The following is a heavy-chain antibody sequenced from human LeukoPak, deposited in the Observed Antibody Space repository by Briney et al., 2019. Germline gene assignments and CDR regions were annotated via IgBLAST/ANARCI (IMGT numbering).Heavy chain of an antibody. CDR3: ARERDSSGYVLAY. CDR2: VSYDGSNE. J-gene: IGHJ4*02. V-gene: IGHV3-30*14. D-gene: IGHD3-22*01. Sequence: GGSLRLSCAASGFTFSNYAVHWVRQAPGKGLEWVSIVSYDGSNEYYADSVKGRFTISRDNSKNTLYLQMNSLRAEDTAVYYCARERDSSGYVLAYWGQGTLVTVSS. CDR1: GFTFSNYA.